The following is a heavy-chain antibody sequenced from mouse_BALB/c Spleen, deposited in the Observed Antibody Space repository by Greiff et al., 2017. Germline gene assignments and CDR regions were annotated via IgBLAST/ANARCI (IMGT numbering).Heavy chain of an antibody. D-gene: IGHD2-10*02. V-gene: IGHV1S81*02. CDR3: ARRRYGNPGMDG. CDR2: INPSNGRT. J-gene: IGHJ4*01. CDR1: GYTFTSYW. Sequence: QVQLQQPGAELVKPGASVKLSCKASGYTFTSYWMHWVKQRPGQGLEWIGEINPSNGRTNYNEKFKSKATLTVDKSSSTAYMQLSSLTSEDSAVYYGARRRYGNPGMDGWGQGTSVTVSS.